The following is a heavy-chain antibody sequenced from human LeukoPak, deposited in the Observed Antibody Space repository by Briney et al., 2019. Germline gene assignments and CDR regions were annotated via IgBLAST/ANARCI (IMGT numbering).Heavy chain of an antibody. CDR3: AKDGLSSRPYFFDY. V-gene: IGHV3-23*01. D-gene: IGHD2/OR15-2a*01. J-gene: IGHJ4*02. CDR1: GFTFSSYA. Sequence: GGSLRLSCAASGFTFSSYAMSWVRQAPRKGLEWVSGISDSGRSTSYADSVKGRFAISRDNSKNTLYLQMNSLRAEDTAVYYCAKDGLSSRPYFFDYWGQGTLVTVSS. CDR2: ISDSGRST.